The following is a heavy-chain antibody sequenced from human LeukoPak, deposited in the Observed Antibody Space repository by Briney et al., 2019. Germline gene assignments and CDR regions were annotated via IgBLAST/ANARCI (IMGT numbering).Heavy chain of an antibody. CDR3: AKDSSSRYSFYYYYYMDV. V-gene: IGHV3-30*18. D-gene: IGHD6-13*01. J-gene: IGHJ6*03. Sequence: GGSLRLSCAASGFTFSSYSMQWVRQTPGKGLEWVGIMSNSGENTFYGEAVKGRFTISRDNSKNSLYLQMNSLRTEDTALYYCAKDSSSRYSFYYYYYMDVWGKGTTVTVSS. CDR2: MSNSGENT. CDR1: GFTFSSYS.